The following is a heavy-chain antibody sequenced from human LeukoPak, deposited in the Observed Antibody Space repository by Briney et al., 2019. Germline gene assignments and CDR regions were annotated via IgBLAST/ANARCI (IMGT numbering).Heavy chain of an antibody. J-gene: IGHJ4*02. CDR1: GYTFTSYG. Sequence: SVKVSCKAAGYTFTSYGITWVRQAPGQGLEWMGGIIPIFGTANYAQKFQGRVTITADKSTSTAYMELSSLRSEDTAVYYCASAQLTVGAIWPFDYWGQGTLVTVSS. V-gene: IGHV1-69*06. CDR3: ASAQLTVGAIWPFDY. D-gene: IGHD1-26*01. CDR2: IIPIFGTA.